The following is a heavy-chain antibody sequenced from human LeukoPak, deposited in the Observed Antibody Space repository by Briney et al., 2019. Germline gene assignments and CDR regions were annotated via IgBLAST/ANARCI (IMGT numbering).Heavy chain of an antibody. CDR1: GFIFGSYA. Sequence: GGSLRLSCAASGFIFGSYAMNWVRQAPGKGLEWVSGIFTDGSDTYYADSVKGRFTISRDNSKNTLYPQMDSLRADDTAIYYCAKNAEGLIRSLDYWGQGTLVTVSS. V-gene: IGHV3-23*03. CDR3: AKNAEGLIRSLDY. J-gene: IGHJ4*02. D-gene: IGHD3-16*01. CDR2: IFTDGSDT.